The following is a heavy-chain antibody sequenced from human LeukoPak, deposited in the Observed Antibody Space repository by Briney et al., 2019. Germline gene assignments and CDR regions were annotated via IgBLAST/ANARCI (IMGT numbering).Heavy chain of an antibody. CDR1: GYTFTSYD. V-gene: IGHV1-8*01. J-gene: IGHJ3*02. CDR2: MNPNSGNA. Sequence: ASVKVSCKASGYTFTSYDINWVRQATGQGLEWMGWMNPNSGNAGYAQKFQGRVTMTRDTSISTAYMELSRLRSDDTAVYYCARDSGGAISSIATPEDAFDIWGQGTMVTVSS. D-gene: IGHD6-6*01. CDR3: ARDSGGAISSIATPEDAFDI.